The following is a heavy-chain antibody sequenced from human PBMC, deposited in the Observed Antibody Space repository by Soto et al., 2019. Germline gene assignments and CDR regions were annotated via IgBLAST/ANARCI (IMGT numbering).Heavy chain of an antibody. V-gene: IGHV4-39*01. J-gene: IGHJ6*02. D-gene: IGHD3-3*01. CDR2: IYYSGST. Sequence: QLQLQESGPGLVKPSETLSLTCTVSGGSISSSSYYWGWIRQPPGKGLEWIGSIYYSGSTYYNPSLKSRVTISVDTSKNQFSLKLSSVTAADTAVYYCARQFFYYYGMDVWGQGTTVTVSS. CDR1: GGSISSSSYY. CDR3: ARQFFYYYGMDV.